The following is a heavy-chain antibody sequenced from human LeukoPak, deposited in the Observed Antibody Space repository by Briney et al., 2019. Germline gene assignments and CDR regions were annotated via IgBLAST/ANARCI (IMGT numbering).Heavy chain of an antibody. CDR1: GGSFSGYY. CDR2: INHSGST. D-gene: IGHD3-10*01. CDR3: ASMVRGGRWANSGY. V-gene: IGHV4-34*01. Sequence: SETLSLTCAVYGGSFSGYYWSWIRQPPGKGLEWIGEINHSGSTNYNPSLKSRVTISVDTSKNQFSLKLSSVTAADTAVYYCASMVRGGRWANSGYWGQGTLVTVSS. J-gene: IGHJ4*02.